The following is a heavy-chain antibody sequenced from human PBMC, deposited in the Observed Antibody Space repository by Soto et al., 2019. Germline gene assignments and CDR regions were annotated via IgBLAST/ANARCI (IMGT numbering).Heavy chain of an antibody. J-gene: IGHJ5*02. CDR1: GFTFSSYA. CDR3: ARGGGSIAAKNWFDP. V-gene: IGHV3-30-3*01. D-gene: IGHD6-6*01. Sequence: QVQLVESGGGVVQPGRSLRLSCAASGFTFSSYAMHWVRQAPGKGLEWVAVISYDGSNKYYADSVKGRFTISRDNSKNQLHLQMNSLGAEDTAVYYCARGGGSIAAKNWFDPWGQGTLVTVSS. CDR2: ISYDGSNK.